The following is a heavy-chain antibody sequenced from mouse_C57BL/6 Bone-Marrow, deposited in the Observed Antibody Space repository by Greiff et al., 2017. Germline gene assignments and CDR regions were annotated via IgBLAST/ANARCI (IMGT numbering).Heavy chain of an antibody. CDR1: GYTFTSYW. V-gene: IGHV1-61*01. CDR2: IYPSDSET. CDR3: ARGGIYYDYDGYYFDY. J-gene: IGHJ2*01. D-gene: IGHD2-4*01. Sequence: QVQLQQSGAELVRPGSSVKLSCKASGYTFTSYWMDWVKQRPGQGLEWIGNIYPSDSETHYNQKFKDKATLTVDKSSSTAYMQLSSLTSEDSAVYYCARGGIYYDYDGYYFDYWGQGTTLTVSS.